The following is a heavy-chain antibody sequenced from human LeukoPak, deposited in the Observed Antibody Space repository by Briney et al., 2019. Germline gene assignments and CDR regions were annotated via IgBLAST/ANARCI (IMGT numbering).Heavy chain of an antibody. V-gene: IGHV3-74*01. J-gene: IGHJ5*02. CDR2: INSDGSST. CDR1: GFTLSSYW. CDR3: ARDGSSWANWLDP. Sequence: SGGSVRLSCAASGFTLSSYWMHWVRQAPGKGLVWVSRINSDGSSTSYADSVKGRFTISRDNPKNTLYLQMNSLRAEDTAVYYCARDGSSWANWLDPWGQGTLVTASS. D-gene: IGHD6-13*01.